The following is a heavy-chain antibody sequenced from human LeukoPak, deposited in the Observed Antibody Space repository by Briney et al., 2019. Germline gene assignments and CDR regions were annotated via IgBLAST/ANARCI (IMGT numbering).Heavy chain of an antibody. J-gene: IGHJ5*02. V-gene: IGHV1-18*01. CDR3: ARGPLSRAAGYWFDP. Sequence: ASVKVSCKASGYTFTDYGISWVRQAPGQGLEWMGWISSYNGHTNYAQKLQGRVTMTTDTSTSTAYMELRSLRSDDTAVYYCARGPLSRAAGYWFDPWGQGTLVTVSS. D-gene: IGHD2-2*01. CDR2: ISSYNGHT. CDR1: GYTFTDYG.